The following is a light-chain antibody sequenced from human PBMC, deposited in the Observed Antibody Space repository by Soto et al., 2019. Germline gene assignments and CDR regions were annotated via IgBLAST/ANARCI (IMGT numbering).Light chain of an antibody. J-gene: IGLJ1*01. V-gene: IGLV2-11*01. CDR3: CSSARTTHV. Sequence: QSVLTQPPSVSGSPGQSVTISCTGTTSDIGGYKYVSWYQQLPGKAPKLMIFDVTKRPSGVPDRFSGSNSGNTASLTISGLQADDEATYFCCSSARTTHVFGTGTKLTVL. CDR1: TSDIGGYKY. CDR2: DVT.